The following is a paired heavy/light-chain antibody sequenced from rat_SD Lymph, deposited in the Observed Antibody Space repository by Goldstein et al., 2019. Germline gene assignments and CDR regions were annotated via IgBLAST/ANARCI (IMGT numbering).Light chain of an antibody. V-gene: IGKV1S21*01. J-gene: IGKJ4*01. CDR3: GQGTQYPFT. Sequence: DVVMTQTPVSLSVSLGGQVSISCRSSQSLVHNNGNTYLSWYLQKPGQSPQLLIYKVSNRFSGISDRFSGSGSGTDFTLKISRVEPDDLGVYYCGQGTQYPFTFGSGTKLEIK. CDR2: KVS. CDR1: QSLVHNNGNTY.
Heavy chain of an antibody. V-gene: IGHV5-62*01. J-gene: IGHJ3*01. Sequence: VQLVESGGGLVQPGKSLKLSCSASGFTFSSYGMHWIRQAPGKGLDWVAYISSSSGTVYADAVKGRFTISRDNAKNTLYLQLNSLKSEDTAIYYCAIPLGYYYSSYIISPDWFAYWGQGTLVTVSS. CDR2: ISSSSGT. D-gene: IGHD1-2*01. CDR3: AIPLGYYYSSYIISPDWFAY. CDR1: GFTFSSYG.